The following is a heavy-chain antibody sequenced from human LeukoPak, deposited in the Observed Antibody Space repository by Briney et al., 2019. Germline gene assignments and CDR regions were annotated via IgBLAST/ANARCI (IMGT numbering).Heavy chain of an antibody. V-gene: IGHV3-33*08. J-gene: IGHJ4*02. Sequence: GGSLRLSCEVSGFTFNNYWMNWVRQAPGKGLGWVAVIWYDGSNKYYADSVKGRFTISRDNSKNTLYLQMNSLRAEDTAVYYCARGMYYYDSSGYYYEGDGYYFDYWGQGTLVTVSS. CDR2: IWYDGSNK. D-gene: IGHD3-22*01. CDR1: GFTFNNYW. CDR3: ARGMYYYDSSGYYYEGDGYYFDY.